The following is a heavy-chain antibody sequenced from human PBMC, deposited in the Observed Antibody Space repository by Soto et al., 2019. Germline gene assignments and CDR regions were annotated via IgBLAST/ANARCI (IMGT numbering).Heavy chain of an antibody. Sequence: ASVKVSCKASGGTFSSYTISWVRQAPGQGLEWMGRIIPILGIANYAQKFQGRVTITADKSTSTAYMELSSLRSEDTAVYYCARGNRVVPAAIVFDYWGQGTLVTVSS. D-gene: IGHD2-2*02. CDR2: IIPILGIA. J-gene: IGHJ4*02. CDR1: GGTFSSYT. CDR3: ARGNRVVPAAIVFDY. V-gene: IGHV1-69*02.